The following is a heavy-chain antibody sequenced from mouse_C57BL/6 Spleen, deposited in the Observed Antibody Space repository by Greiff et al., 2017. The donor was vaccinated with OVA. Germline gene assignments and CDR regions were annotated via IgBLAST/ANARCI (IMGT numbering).Heavy chain of an antibody. Sequence: VQLQQSGPELVKPGASVKIPCKASGYTFTDYNMDWVKQSHGKSLEWIGDINPNNGGTISNQKFKGKAPLTVDKSSSTAYMELRSLTSEDTAVYYCARTRDYDGYYYAMDYWGQGTSVTVSS. CDR1: GYTFTDYN. J-gene: IGHJ4*01. V-gene: IGHV1-18*01. D-gene: IGHD2-4*01. CDR3: ARTRDYDGYYYAMDY. CDR2: INPNNGGT.